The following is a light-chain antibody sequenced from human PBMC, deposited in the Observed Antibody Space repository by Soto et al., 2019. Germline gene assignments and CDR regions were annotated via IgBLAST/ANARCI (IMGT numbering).Light chain of an antibody. V-gene: IGKV1-12*01. J-gene: IGKJ4*01. Sequence: DIQMTQSPSSVSASVGDTVTITRRASQAVSTWLAWYQQKPGGAPKLLIYAASTLQSGVPSRFSGSGSGTDFTLTIRSLQPEDFATYYCQQGASFPRTFGGGTKVDIK. CDR1: QAVSTW. CDR3: QQGASFPRT. CDR2: AAS.